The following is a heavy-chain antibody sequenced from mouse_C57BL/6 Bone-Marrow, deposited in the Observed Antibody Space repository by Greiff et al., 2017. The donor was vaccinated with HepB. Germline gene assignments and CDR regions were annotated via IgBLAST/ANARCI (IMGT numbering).Heavy chain of an antibody. Sequence: EVQLVESGGGLVQPKGSLKLSCAASGFSFNTYAMNWVRQAPGKGVEWVARIRSKSNNYATYYADSVKDRFTISRDDSESMLYLQMNNLKTEDTAMYYCVRPLITTGFAYWGQGTLVTVSA. D-gene: IGHD1-1*01. CDR2: IRSKSNNYAT. CDR1: GFSFNTYA. CDR3: VRPLITTGFAY. J-gene: IGHJ3*01. V-gene: IGHV10-1*01.